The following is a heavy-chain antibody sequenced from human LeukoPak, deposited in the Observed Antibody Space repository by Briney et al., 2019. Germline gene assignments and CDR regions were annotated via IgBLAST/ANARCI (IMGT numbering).Heavy chain of an antibody. D-gene: IGHD1-26*01. CDR3: ARDTYSGLDY. V-gene: IGHV3-23*01. CDR2: ISGSGGNT. Sequence: GGSLRLSCAASGFTFSNYVMSWVRQAPGKGLEWVSAISGSGGNTYYADSVKGRFTISRDNAKNSLYLQMNSLRVEDTAVYYCARDTYSGLDYWGQGTLVTVSS. J-gene: IGHJ4*02. CDR1: GFTFSNYV.